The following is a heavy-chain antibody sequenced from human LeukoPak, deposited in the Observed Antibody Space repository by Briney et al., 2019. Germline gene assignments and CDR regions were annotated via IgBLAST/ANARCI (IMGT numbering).Heavy chain of an antibody. Sequence: GRSLRLSCAASGCSFSNYAMHWVCQAPGNGVEGVAGISLDGSEMRYADSVKGRFTISRDDDKKTLHLRLNSLRTDDSSGYYCARGKEEYKRYYYYYPLDVWGQGTTVIVSS. CDR2: ISLDGSEM. CDR3: ARGKEEYKRYYYYYPLDV. D-gene: IGHD1-1*01. J-gene: IGHJ6*01. CDR1: GCSFSNYA. V-gene: IGHV3-30-3*01.